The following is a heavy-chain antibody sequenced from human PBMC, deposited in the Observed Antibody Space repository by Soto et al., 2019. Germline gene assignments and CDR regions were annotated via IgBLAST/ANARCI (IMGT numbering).Heavy chain of an antibody. V-gene: IGHV1-69*13. CDR3: ARSYYGSGPTRYYYYGMDV. CDR2: IIPIFGTA. Sequence: SVKVSCKASGGTFSSYAISWVRPAPGQGLEWMGGIIPIFGTANYAQKFQGRVTITADESTSTAYMELSSLRSEDTAVYYCARSYYGSGPTRYYYYGMDVWGQGTTVTVSS. CDR1: GGTFSSYA. D-gene: IGHD3-10*01. J-gene: IGHJ6*02.